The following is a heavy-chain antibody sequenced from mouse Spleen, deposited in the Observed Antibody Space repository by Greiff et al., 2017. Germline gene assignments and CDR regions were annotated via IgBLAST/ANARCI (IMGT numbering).Heavy chain of an antibody. CDR1: GYSITSGYY. CDR2: ISYDGSN. D-gene: IGHD4-1*01. J-gene: IGHJ3*01. Sequence: EVQLQESGPGLVKPSQSLSLTCSVTGYSITSGYYWNWIRQFPGNKLEWMGYISYDGSNNYNPSLKNRISITRDTSKNQFFLKLNSVTTEDTATYYCASLTGTGAWFAYWGQGTLVTVSA. CDR3: ASLTGTGAWFAY. V-gene: IGHV3-6*01.